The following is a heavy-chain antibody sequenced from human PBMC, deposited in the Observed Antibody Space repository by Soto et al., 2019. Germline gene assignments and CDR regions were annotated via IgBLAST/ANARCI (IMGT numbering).Heavy chain of an antibody. Sequence: QVQLVQSGAEVKKPGASVKISCKASGYTFTRYGISWVRQAPGQGLEWMGWISASNGNTNYAQKLKGRVTMTTDTATSTADMYLRSLRSDDTDVYYCARARTYYYDSSGYYYPYWGRGTLVTVAA. D-gene: IGHD3-22*01. CDR3: ARARTYYYDSSGYYYPY. J-gene: IGHJ4*02. CDR2: ISASNGNT. CDR1: GYTFTRYG. V-gene: IGHV1-18*01.